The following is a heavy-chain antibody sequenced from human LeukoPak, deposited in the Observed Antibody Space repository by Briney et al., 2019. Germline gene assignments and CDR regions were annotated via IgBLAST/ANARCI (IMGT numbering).Heavy chain of an antibody. CDR1: GYSFTSYW. CDR3: ARQRDYGDDIYSRYFDY. D-gene: IGHD4-17*01. J-gene: IGHJ4*02. Sequence: GESLKISCKGSGYSFTSYWIGRVRQMPGKGLEWMGIIYPGDSDTRYSPSFQGQVTVSADRSTNTAYLQLNSLKASDTAVYYCARQRDYGDDIYSRYFDYWGQGVLVTVSS. V-gene: IGHV5-51*01. CDR2: IYPGDSDT.